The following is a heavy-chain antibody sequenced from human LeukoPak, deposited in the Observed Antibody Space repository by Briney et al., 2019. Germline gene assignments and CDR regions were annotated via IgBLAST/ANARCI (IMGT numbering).Heavy chain of an antibody. Sequence: SQTLSLTCVISGDSVSSNSAAWNWVRRSPSRGLEWLGRTYYRSKWYNDYAVSVKSRISINSDTSKNLFSLHLNSVTPEDTAVYYCARSSGWFDYWGHGTLVTVSS. CDR3: ARSSGWFDY. CDR2: TYYRSKWYN. V-gene: IGHV6-1*01. CDR1: GDSVSSNSAA. J-gene: IGHJ5*01. D-gene: IGHD1-26*01.